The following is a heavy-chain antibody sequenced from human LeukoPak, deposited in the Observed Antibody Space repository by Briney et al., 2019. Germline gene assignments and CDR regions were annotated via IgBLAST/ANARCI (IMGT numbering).Heavy chain of an antibody. CDR2: INSDSDTV. CDR1: GFTFRTYG. CDR3: ASETRGDSDY. J-gene: IGHJ4*01. D-gene: IGHD3-10*01. V-gene: IGHV3-48*04. Sequence: AGGSLRLSCAASGFTFRTYGMNWVRQAPGKGLEWISHINSDSDTVYYSNSVEGRFTISRDNAKNSLYLQMNSLRAEDTAMYYRASETRGDSDYWGHGTLVTVSS.